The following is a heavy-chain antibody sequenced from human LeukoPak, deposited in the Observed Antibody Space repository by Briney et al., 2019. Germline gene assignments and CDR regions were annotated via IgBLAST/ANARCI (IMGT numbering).Heavy chain of an antibody. CDR2: INTNTGNP. V-gene: IGHV7-4-1*02. CDR1: GYTFTSYA. J-gene: IGHJ5*02. CDR3: ARDRRLGYCSSTSCYPVPNWFDP. D-gene: IGHD2-2*01. Sequence: GASVKVSCKASGYTFTSYAMNWVRQAPGQGLEWMGWINTNTGNPTYAQGFTGRFVFSLDTSVSTAYLQISSLKAEDTAVYYCARDRRLGYCSSTSCYPVPNWFDPWGQGTLVTVSS.